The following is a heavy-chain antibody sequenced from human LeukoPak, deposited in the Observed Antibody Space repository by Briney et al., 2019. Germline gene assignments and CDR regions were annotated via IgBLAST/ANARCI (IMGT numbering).Heavy chain of an antibody. CDR1: GFTFSSYW. CDR2: INSDGSTT. Sequence: GGSLRLSCAASGFTFSSYWMHWVRQAPGKGLVWVSRINSDGSTTTDADSMKGRFTISRDNAKNTLYLQMNSLRAEDTAVYYCAVKWTYDGFDIWGQGTMVTVSS. V-gene: IGHV3-74*01. D-gene: IGHD1-26*01. CDR3: AVKWTYDGFDI. J-gene: IGHJ3*02.